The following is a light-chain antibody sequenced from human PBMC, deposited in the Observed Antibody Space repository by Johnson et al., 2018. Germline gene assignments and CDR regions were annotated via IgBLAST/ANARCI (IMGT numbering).Light chain of an antibody. V-gene: IGLV1-51*02. CDR1: SSNIGNNY. Sequence: QSVLTQPPSVSAAPGQKVTISCSGSSSNIGNNYVSWYQQLPGTAPKLLIYENNKRPSGIPDRFSGSKSGTSATLGITGLPTGDEADYYCGTWDSSLSAGNVFRTGTQVPVL. CDR3: GTWDSSLSAGNV. CDR2: ENN. J-gene: IGLJ1*01.